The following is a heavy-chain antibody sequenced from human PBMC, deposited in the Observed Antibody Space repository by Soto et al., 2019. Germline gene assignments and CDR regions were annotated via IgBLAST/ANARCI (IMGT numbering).Heavy chain of an antibody. CDR2: INPNSGNT. J-gene: IGHJ4*02. D-gene: IGHD2-15*01. V-gene: IGHV1-8*02. CDR3: ARGYSSDY. Sequence: WVSVKVSCKASGYTFTGYYMHWVRQAPGQGLEWMGWINPNSGNTGYAQKFQGRVTMTRNTSISTAYMELSSLRSEDTAVYYCARGYSSDYWGQGTLVTVSS. CDR1: GYTFTGYY.